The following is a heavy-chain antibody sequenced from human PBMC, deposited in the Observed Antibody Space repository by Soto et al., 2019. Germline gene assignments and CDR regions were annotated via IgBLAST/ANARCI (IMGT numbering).Heavy chain of an antibody. CDR3: ARDTYQLLSPSYYYYYGMDV. Sequence: ASVKVSCRAYGGTFSSYAISRVRQAPGQGLEWMGGIIPIFGTANYAQKFQGRVTITADESTSTAYMELSSLRSEDTAVYYCARDTYQLLSPSYYYYYGMDVWGQGTTVTVSS. V-gene: IGHV1-69*13. CDR1: GGTFSSYA. J-gene: IGHJ6*02. D-gene: IGHD2-2*01. CDR2: IIPIFGTA.